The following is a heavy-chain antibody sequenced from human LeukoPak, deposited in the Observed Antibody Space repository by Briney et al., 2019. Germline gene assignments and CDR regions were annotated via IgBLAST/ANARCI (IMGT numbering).Heavy chain of an antibody. D-gene: IGHD2-15*01. CDR1: GYTLTELS. CDR3: ATDTDCSGGSCYRVYFQR. J-gene: IGHJ1*01. CDR2: FDPEDGET. Sequence: GASVKVSCKVSGYTLTELSMHWVRQAPGKGLEWMGGFDPEDGETIYAQKFQGRVTMTEDTSADTAYMELSSLRSEDTAVYYCATDTDCSGGSCYRVYFQRWGQGTLVTVSS. V-gene: IGHV1-24*01.